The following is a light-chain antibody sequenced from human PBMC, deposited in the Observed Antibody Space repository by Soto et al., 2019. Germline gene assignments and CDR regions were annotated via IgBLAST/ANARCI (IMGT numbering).Light chain of an antibody. Sequence: EIVLTQSPGTLSLSPGERATLSCRASQSVSSSYLAWYQQKPGQAPRLLIYGASSRATGIPDRFSGSGSGTDFTLTISRLEPEDVAVYYCQQYGSSPPVTFXGGTKVDIK. CDR1: QSVSSSY. CDR3: QQYGSSPPVT. J-gene: IGKJ4*01. CDR2: GAS. V-gene: IGKV3-20*01.